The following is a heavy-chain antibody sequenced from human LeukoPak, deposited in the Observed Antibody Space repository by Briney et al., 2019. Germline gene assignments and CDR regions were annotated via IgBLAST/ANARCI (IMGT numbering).Heavy chain of an antibody. CDR2: IKQDGSEK. D-gene: IGHD3-10*01. CDR1: GFTFSSYW. CDR3: ARGSYGSGSYYNGPLPFDY. J-gene: IGHJ4*02. V-gene: IGHV3-7*04. Sequence: GGSLRLSCAASGFTFSSYWMSWVRQAPGKGLEWVANIKQDGSEKYYVDSVKGRFTISRDNAKNSLYLQMDSLRAEDTAVYYCARGSYGSGSYYNGPLPFDYWGQGTLVTVSS.